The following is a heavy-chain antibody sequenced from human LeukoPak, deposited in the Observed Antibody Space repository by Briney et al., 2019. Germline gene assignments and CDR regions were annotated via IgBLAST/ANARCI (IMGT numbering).Heavy chain of an antibody. D-gene: IGHD6-19*01. J-gene: IGHJ4*02. CDR3: ARDQSSGWYLGFFDY. V-gene: IGHV3-48*03. Sequence: GGSLRLSCAASGFTFSSYEMNWVRQAPGKGLEWVSYISSSGSTICYAGSVKGRFTISRDNAKNSLYLQMNSLRAEDTAVYYCARDQSSGWYLGFFDYWGQGTLVTVSS. CDR2: ISSSGSTI. CDR1: GFTFSSYE.